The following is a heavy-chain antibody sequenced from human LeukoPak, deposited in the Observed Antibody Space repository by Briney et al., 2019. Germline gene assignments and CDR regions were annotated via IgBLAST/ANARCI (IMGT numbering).Heavy chain of an antibody. CDR2: IYYSGST. D-gene: IGHD5-18*01. CDR1: GGSISSYY. CDR3: ARMRVYSYGFDY. Sequence: SETLSLTCTVSGGSISSYYWSWIRQPPGKGLEWIGYIYYSGSTNYNPSLKSRVTISVDTSKNQFSLKLSSVTAADTAVYYCARMRVYSYGFDYWGQGTLVTVSS. J-gene: IGHJ4*02. V-gene: IGHV4-59*01.